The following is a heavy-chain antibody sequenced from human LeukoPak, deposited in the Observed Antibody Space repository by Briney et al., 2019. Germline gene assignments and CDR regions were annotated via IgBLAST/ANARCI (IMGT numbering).Heavy chain of an antibody. D-gene: IGHD4-17*01. CDR3: AREVGDGGLDAFDI. V-gene: IGHV4-4*07. CDR2: IYTSGST. J-gene: IGHJ3*02. CDR1: GGSISSYY. Sequence: SETLSLTCTVSGGSISSYYWSWIRQPAGKGLEWIGRIYTSGSTNYNPSLKSLVTMSVDTSKIQFSLKLSSVTAADTAVYYCAREVGDGGLDAFDIWGRGTMVTVSS.